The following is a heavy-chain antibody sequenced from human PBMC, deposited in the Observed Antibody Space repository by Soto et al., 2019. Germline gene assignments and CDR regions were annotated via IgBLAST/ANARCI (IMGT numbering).Heavy chain of an antibody. J-gene: IGHJ5*02. CDR2: ISWNSGNI. Sequence: EVQLVESGGGLVQPGRSLRLSCAASGFTFDDYAMHWVRQAPGKGLEWVSGISWNSGNIDYADSVKGRFTISRDNDKNSLYLQMNSLRMEDTALYYCASARGANWGLDDLWGQGTLVTVSS. CDR3: ASARGANWGLDDL. V-gene: IGHV3-9*01. CDR1: GFTFDDYA. D-gene: IGHD7-27*01.